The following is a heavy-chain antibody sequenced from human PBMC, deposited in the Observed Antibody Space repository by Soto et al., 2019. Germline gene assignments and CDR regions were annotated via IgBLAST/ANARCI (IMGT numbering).Heavy chain of an antibody. V-gene: IGHV4-59*01. CDR2: IYYSGHT. D-gene: IGHD1-1*01. Sequence: QVQLQESGPGLVKPSETLSLSCTVSGGSMSRYYWSWIRQPPGKGLEWIGYIYYSGHTNHNPSLKSRFTISVDTSKNQFSLKLTSVTAADTAVYYCARGLATTEMDVWGQGTTVTVSS. CDR1: GGSMSRYY. J-gene: IGHJ6*02. CDR3: ARGLATTEMDV.